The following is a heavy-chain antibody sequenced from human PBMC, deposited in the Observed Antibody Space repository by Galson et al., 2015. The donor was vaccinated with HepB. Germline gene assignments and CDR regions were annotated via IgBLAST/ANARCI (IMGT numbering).Heavy chain of an antibody. CDR1: GFTFSSYG. V-gene: IGHV3-30*18. D-gene: IGHD3-3*01. CDR2: ISYDGSNK. Sequence: SLRLSCAASGFTFSSYGMHWVRQAPGKGLEWVAVISYDGSNKYYADSVKGRFTISRDNSKNTLYLQMNSLRAEDTAVYYCANLGNILQNYDFWSGYYNDAFDIWGQGTMVTVSS. CDR3: ANLGNILQNYDFWSGYYNDAFDI. J-gene: IGHJ3*02.